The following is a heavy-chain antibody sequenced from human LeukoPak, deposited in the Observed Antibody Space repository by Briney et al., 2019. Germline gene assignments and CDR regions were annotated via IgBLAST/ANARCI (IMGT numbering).Heavy chain of an antibody. CDR3: ASANPILLDYYYYYYMDV. Sequence: QAGGSLRLSCGASGFSFSSNWMSWVRQAPGRGLEWVANIKQGGSEKNYVDSVKGRFTIARDDAKNSLYLQMNSLRAEDTAVYYCASANPILLDYYYYYYMDVWGKGTTVTISS. V-gene: IGHV3-7*01. J-gene: IGHJ6*03. CDR1: GFSFSSNW. CDR2: IKQGGSEK. D-gene: IGHD3-3*01.